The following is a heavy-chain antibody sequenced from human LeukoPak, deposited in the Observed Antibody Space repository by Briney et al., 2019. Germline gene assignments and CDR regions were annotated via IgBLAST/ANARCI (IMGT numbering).Heavy chain of an antibody. D-gene: IGHD5-24*01. Sequence: ASVKVSCKASGCTFTSYGSSWVRQAPGQGLEWMGWISPYNGNTNCAQKLQGRVTMTTDTSTTTAYMELRSLRSDDTAVYYCAREMATIVNQFDYWGQGTLVTVSS. V-gene: IGHV1-18*01. J-gene: IGHJ4*02. CDR3: AREMATIVNQFDY. CDR2: ISPYNGNT. CDR1: GCTFTSYG.